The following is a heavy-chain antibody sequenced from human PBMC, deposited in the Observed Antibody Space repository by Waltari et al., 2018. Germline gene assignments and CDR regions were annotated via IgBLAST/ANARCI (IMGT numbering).Heavy chain of an antibody. CDR1: GYTLTELS. CDR3: ARGDGYTPAHGLFDY. V-gene: IGHV1-24*01. D-gene: IGHD5-12*01. J-gene: IGHJ4*02. CDR2: FDPEDGKT. Sequence: QDQLVQSGAEVKKPGASVKVSCKVSGYTLTELSMHWVRQAPGKGLEWMGGFDPEDGKTIYEQKFQGRVTMTEDTSTDAAYMERSSLRSEDTAVYYCARGDGYTPAHGLFDYWGQGTLVTVSS.